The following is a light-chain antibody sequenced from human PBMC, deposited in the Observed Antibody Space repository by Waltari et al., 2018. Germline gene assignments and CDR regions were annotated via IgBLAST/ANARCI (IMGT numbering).Light chain of an antibody. CDR1: SSDVGGYNF. V-gene: IGLV2-14*01. CDR2: DVS. Sequence: QSALTQPASVSGSPGQSITIPCTGTSSDVGGYNFASWYQQHPGKAPQLMIYDVSKRPSGVSNRFSGSKSGNTASLTISGLQAEDEADYYCSSYTSSSTLVFGGGTKLTVL. CDR3: SSYTSSSTLV. J-gene: IGLJ2*01.